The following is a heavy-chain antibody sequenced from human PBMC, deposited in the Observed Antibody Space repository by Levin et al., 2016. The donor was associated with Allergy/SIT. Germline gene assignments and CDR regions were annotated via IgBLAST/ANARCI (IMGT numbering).Heavy chain of an antibody. V-gene: IGHV3-33*01. CDR2: IWYDGSNK. Sequence: WIRQPPGKGLEWVAVIWYDGSNKYYADSVKGRFTISRDNAKNSLYLQMNSLRAEDTAVYYCARDFFSGYPSDYWGQGTLVTVSS. CDR3: ARDFFSGYPSDY. J-gene: IGHJ4*02. D-gene: IGHD3-22*01.